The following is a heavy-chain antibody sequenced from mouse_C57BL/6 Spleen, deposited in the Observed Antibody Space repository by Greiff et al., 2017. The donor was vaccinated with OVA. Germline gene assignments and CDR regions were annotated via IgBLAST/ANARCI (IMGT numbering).Heavy chain of an antibody. D-gene: IGHD2-2*01. J-gene: IGHJ3*01. V-gene: IGHV1-9*01. CDR3: ASGWLPRFAY. CDR1: GYTFTGYW. Sequence: QVQLQQSGAELMKPGASVKLSCKATGYTFTGYWIEWVKQRPGHGLEWIGEILPGSGCTNYNEKFKGKATFTADTSSNTAYMQLSSLTTEDSAIYYWASGWLPRFAYWGQGTLVTVSA. CDR2: ILPGSGCT.